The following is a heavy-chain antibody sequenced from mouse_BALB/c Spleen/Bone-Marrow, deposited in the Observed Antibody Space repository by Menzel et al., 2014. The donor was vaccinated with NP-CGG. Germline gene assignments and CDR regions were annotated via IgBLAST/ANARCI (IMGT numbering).Heavy chain of an antibody. V-gene: IGHV2-2*02. J-gene: IGHJ4*01. Sequence: QVQLQQSGPGLVQPSQSLSITCTVSGFSLTNYAVHWVRQSPGKGLEWLGVIWSGGNTDYNAAFISRLSISKDNSKSQAFFKMNSLQPNDTAIYYCARNYDYGHYYAMDYWGQGTSVTVSS. D-gene: IGHD2-4*01. CDR3: ARNYDYGHYYAMDY. CDR2: IWSGGNT. CDR1: GFSLTNYA.